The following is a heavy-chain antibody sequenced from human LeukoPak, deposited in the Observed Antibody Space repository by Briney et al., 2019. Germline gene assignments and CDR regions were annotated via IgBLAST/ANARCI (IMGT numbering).Heavy chain of an antibody. V-gene: IGHV1-2*04. J-gene: IGHJ3*02. CDR3: ARAGHDYGGNSVAFDI. CDR2: INPNSGGT. Sequence: ASATVSCKASGDSFSNYSISWVRQAPGQGLEWMGWINPNSGGTNYAQKFQGWVTMTRDTSISTAYMELSRLRSDDTAVYYCARAGHDYGGNSVAFDIWGQGTMVTVSS. CDR1: GDSFSNYS. D-gene: IGHD4-23*01.